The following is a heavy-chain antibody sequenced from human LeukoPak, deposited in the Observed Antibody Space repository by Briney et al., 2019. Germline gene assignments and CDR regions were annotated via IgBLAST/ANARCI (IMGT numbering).Heavy chain of an antibody. CDR2: IIPIFGTA. D-gene: IGHD3-10*01. J-gene: IGHJ4*02. CDR1: GGTFSSYA. CDR3: ARQGGFGESLYYFDY. Sequence: SVKVSCKASGGTFSSYAISWVRQAPGQGLEWMGGIIPIFGTANYAQKFQGRVTITADESTSTAYMELSSLRSEDTAVYYCARQGGFGESLYYFDYWGQGTLVTVSS. V-gene: IGHV1-69*13.